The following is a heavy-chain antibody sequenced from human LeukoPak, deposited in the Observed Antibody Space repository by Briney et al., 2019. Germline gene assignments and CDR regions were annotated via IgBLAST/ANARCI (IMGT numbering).Heavy chain of an antibody. V-gene: IGHV3-30*02. CDR3: AKGRIAVAVPNPFDY. CDR1: GFTFSSYG. J-gene: IGHJ4*02. D-gene: IGHD6-19*01. CDR2: IRYDGTNK. Sequence: HPGGSLRLSCAASGFTFSSYGMHWVRQAPGKGLEWVAFIRYDGTNKYYADSVKGRFTISRDNSKNTLYLQMNSLRAGDTAVYYCAKGRIAVAVPNPFDYWGQGTLVTVSS.